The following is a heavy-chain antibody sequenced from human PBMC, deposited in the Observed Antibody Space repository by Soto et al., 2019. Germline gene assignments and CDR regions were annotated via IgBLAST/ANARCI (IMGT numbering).Heavy chain of an antibody. Sequence: ASVKVSCKTSGYTFTNYYIHWVRQAPGQGLEWMGVINPSGISTTYAQKFQGRVTMTRDTSTSTVYMDLSSLRPEDTAVYFCARVPVSYRAPCSGGSCYLFDFWGPGTLVTVSS. J-gene: IGHJ4*02. D-gene: IGHD2-15*01. V-gene: IGHV1-46*01. CDR3: ARVPVSYRAPCSGGSCYLFDF. CDR2: INPSGIST. CDR1: GYTFTNYY.